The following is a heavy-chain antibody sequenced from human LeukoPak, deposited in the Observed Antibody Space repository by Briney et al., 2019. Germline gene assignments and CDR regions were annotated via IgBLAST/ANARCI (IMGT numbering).Heavy chain of an antibody. D-gene: IGHD4-17*01. CDR1: GSPFSRYG. CDR3: ARESWVTVTKSLSYYYGMDV. CDR2: IRAYNGNK. V-gene: IGHV1-18*01. J-gene: IGHJ6*02. Sequence: DPVKVSCKASGSPFSRYGISWVRQAAGLGLEWLGWIRAYNGNKNYAQKLQGRVTMTTDTSTSTAYMELRSLRSDDTAVYYWARESWVTVTKSLSYYYGMDVWGQGTTVTVSS.